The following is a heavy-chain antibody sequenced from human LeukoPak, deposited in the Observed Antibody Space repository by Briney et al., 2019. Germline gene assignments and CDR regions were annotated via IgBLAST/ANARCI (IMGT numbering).Heavy chain of an antibody. CDR2: INHSGST. CDR3: ASIVGANHDAFDI. V-gene: IGHV4-34*01. Sequence: PSETLSLTCAVYGXSFSGYYWSWIRQPPGKGLEWIGEINHSGSTNYNPSLKSRVTISVDTSKNQFSLKLSSVTAADTAVYYCASIVGANHDAFDIWGQGTMVTVSS. J-gene: IGHJ3*02. D-gene: IGHD1-26*01. CDR1: GXSFSGYY.